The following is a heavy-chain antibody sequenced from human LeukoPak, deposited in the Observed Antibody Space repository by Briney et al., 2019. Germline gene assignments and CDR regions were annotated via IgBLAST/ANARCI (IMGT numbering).Heavy chain of an antibody. CDR1: GFTFSSYS. CDR3: ARVQGTIFGVVNLDY. CDR2: ISSSSSTI. Sequence: GGSLSLSCAASGFTFSSYSMNWVRQAPGKGLELVSYISSSSSTIYYEDSVKGRFTISRDNAKDSLYLQMNSLRAEETAVFYCARVQGTIFGVVNLDYWGQGTLVTVSS. D-gene: IGHD3-3*01. V-gene: IGHV3-48*01. J-gene: IGHJ4*02.